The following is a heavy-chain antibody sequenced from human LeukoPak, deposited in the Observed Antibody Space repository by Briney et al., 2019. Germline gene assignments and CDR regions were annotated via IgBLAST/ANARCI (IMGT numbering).Heavy chain of an antibody. J-gene: IGHJ4*02. V-gene: IGHV3-30*01. Sequence: GGSLRLYSAACGFTFSSYAMHWVRQAPGKGLEWVAVISYDGSNKYYADSVKGRFTISRDNSKNTLYLQMNSLRAEDTAVYYGAGLVLFDYWGQGTLVTVSS. CDR2: ISYDGSNK. CDR1: GFTFSSYA. CDR3: AGLVLFDY.